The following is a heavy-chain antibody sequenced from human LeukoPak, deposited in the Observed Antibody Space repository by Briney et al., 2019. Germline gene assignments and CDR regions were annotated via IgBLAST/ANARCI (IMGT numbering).Heavy chain of an antibody. CDR2: IYYSGST. CDR1: GGSVSSGSSY. Sequence: SETLSLTCTVSGGSVSSGSSYWTWIRQPPGKGLEWIGYIYYSGSTNYNPSLKSRVSISIDTSKNQFSLNLNSVTAADTAVYYCARETISSSWYRIDYWGQGTLVTVSS. J-gene: IGHJ4*02. V-gene: IGHV4-61*01. D-gene: IGHD6-13*01. CDR3: ARETISSSWYRIDY.